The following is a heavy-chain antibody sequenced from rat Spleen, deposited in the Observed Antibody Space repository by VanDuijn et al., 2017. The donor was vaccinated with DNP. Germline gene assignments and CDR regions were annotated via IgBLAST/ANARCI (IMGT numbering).Heavy chain of an antibody. CDR2: IIYDGSRT. V-gene: IGHV5S10*01. Sequence: EVQLVESGGGLVQPGRSLKLSCAASGFTFSDYNMAWVRQAPKKGLEWVATIIYDGSRTYYRDSMKGRVTISRESAKSTLYLQMDSLRSEDTATYYCAIILPGLDYWGQGVKVTVSS. D-gene: IGHD1-4*01. CDR3: AIILPGLDY. CDR1: GFTFSDYN. J-gene: IGHJ2*01.